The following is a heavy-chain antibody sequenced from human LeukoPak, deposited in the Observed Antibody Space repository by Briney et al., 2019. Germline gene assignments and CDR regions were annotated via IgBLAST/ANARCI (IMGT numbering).Heavy chain of an antibody. V-gene: IGHV4-59*01. CDR1: GISISDYY. CDR3: ARNWVTVLEPEDKFFDP. CDR2: ISYSGRT. D-gene: IGHD3-9*01. J-gene: IGHJ5*02. Sequence: SETLSLNCTVSGISISDYYWSWIRQPPGKGLEGIGYISYSGRTKYTPSFKSRVTMSTDTSKNQFSLKLSSLTTADTAVYYCARNWVTVLEPEDKFFDPWGHGTLVTVSS.